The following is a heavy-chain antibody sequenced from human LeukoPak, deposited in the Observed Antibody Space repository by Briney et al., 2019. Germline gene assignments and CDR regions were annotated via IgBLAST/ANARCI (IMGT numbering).Heavy chain of an antibody. CDR2: IKEDGSIQ. V-gene: IGHV3-7*01. D-gene: IGHD3-10*01. Sequence: PGGSLRLSCVASGFTFSSYWMTWVRQAPGKGLEWLANIKEDGSIQYYLDSVRGRFTISRDNAKTSVYLQLNSLRADDTAVYYCASPYYYGSGSLDYWGQGTLVTVSS. CDR3: ASPYYYGSGSLDY. CDR1: GFTFSSYW. J-gene: IGHJ4*02.